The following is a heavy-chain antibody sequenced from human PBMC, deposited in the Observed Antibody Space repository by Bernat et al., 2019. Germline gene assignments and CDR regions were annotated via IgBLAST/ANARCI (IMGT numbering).Heavy chain of an antibody. J-gene: IGHJ3*02. CDR1: GFTVSSNY. CDR3: ARDTSGGGDAFDI. Sequence: EVQLVESGGDLVQPGGSLRLSCAVSGFTVSSNYITRVRQAPGKGLEWVSVIYTSGSTYYADSVKGRFTISRDNSKNTLYLQMNSLRGEDTAIYYCARDTSGGGDAFDIWGQGTLVTVSS. V-gene: IGHV3-66*02. D-gene: IGHD1-1*01. CDR2: IYTSGST.